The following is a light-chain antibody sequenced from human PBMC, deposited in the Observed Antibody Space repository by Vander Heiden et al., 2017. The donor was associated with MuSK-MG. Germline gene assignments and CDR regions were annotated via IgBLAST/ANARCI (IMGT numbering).Light chain of an antibody. CDR2: ELT. CDR3: SAYTTSSTLV. CDR1: SSDVGAYNF. J-gene: IGLJ1*01. Sequence: SALTQPALVSGSPGQSITISCPGSSSDVGAYNFVSWYQHHPVEALKLMIYELTNRPSGVSNRFSGSKSGNTTSLTISGRKAEDEADYYCSAYTTSSTLVFGTGTKVTVL. V-gene: IGLV2-14*01.